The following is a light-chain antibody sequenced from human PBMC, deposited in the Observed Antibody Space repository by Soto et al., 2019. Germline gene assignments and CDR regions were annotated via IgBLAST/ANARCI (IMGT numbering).Light chain of an antibody. CDR3: QSYDISLSASSPSWV. V-gene: IGLV1-40*01. Sequence: SVLTQPPSVSGAPGQRVTISCTGSSSNIGAGFDVHWYQQFPGTAPRLLMYGNNNRPSGVPDRFSGSKSGTSASLAITGLQAEDEADYYCQSYDISLSASSPSWVFGGGTKLTVL. CDR2: GNN. J-gene: IGLJ3*02. CDR1: SSNIGAGFD.